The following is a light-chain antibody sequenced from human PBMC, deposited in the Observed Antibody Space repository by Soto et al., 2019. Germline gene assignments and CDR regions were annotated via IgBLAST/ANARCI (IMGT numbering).Light chain of an antibody. Sequence: QSVLTQPPSAAGSPGPSVTISCTGTSSDVGGYNYVSWYQQHPGKAPKLMIYEVSKRPSGVPDRFSGSKSGNTASLTVSGLQAEDEADYYCSSYAGSNNLGFGGGTKLTVL. V-gene: IGLV2-8*01. J-gene: IGLJ2*01. CDR1: SSDVGGYNY. CDR3: SSYAGSNNLG. CDR2: EVS.